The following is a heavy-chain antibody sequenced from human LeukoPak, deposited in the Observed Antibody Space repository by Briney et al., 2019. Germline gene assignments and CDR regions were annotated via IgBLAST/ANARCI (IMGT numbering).Heavy chain of an antibody. V-gene: IGHV3-53*04. CDR3: ARIDTTLSYKLDY. CDR2: IYSAGST. CDR1: AFTVSSNC. J-gene: IGHJ4*02. Sequence: AGGSLRLSCAASAFTVSSNCMIWVRQPPGKGLEWVSVIYSAGSTYNADSVKGRFTISRHNSKNTVYVQMDNLRPEDTDVSFCARIDTTLSYKLDYWGQGTLVTVSS. D-gene: IGHD1-1*01.